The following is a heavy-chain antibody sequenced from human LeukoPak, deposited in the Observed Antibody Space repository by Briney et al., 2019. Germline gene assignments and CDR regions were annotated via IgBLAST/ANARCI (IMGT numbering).Heavy chain of an antibody. V-gene: IGHV3-30*03. CDR1: GFTFTSYC. Sequence: GTSLRLSCAASGFTFTSYCMHWVRQSPGKGLEWVALITYDGCYNYYSDSVKGRFTISSDTSKNTLYLQMNSLRAEAPAVYYYSRDLSPVVRASPMGYWGQGTLVTVSS. J-gene: IGHJ4*02. CDR2: ITYDGCYN. D-gene: IGHD3-10*01. CDR3: SRDLSPVVRASPMGY.